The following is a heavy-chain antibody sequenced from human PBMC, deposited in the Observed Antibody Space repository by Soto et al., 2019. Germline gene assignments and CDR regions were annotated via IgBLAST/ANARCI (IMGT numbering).Heavy chain of an antibody. D-gene: IGHD1-1*01. Sequence: SETLSLTCTVSGGSISSGDYYWSWIRQPPGKGLEWIGYIYYSGSTYYNPSLKSRVTISVDTSKNQFSLKLSSVTAADTAVYYCARAEGTEYYYYGMDVWGQGTTVTVSS. J-gene: IGHJ6*02. V-gene: IGHV4-30-4*01. CDR2: IYYSGST. CDR3: ARAEGTEYYYYGMDV. CDR1: GGSISSGDYY.